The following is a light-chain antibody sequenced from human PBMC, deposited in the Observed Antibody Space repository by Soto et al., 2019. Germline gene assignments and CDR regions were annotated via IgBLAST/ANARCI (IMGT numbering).Light chain of an antibody. Sequence: QSVLTQPASLSGSPGQSITISCTGTSSDVGGYNYVSWYQQHPGKVPKLLIYEVSNRPSGVSNRFSGSKSGNTASLTISGLQAEDEADYYCSSYTSSRLYVFGTGTKVTVL. CDR2: EVS. CDR3: SSYTSSRLYV. J-gene: IGLJ1*01. V-gene: IGLV2-14*01. CDR1: SSDVGGYNY.